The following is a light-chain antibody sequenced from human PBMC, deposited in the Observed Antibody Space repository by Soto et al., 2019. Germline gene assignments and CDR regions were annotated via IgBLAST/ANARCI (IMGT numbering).Light chain of an antibody. CDR1: RDIAHY. CDR3: QQYDDLPLT. J-gene: IGKJ4*01. Sequence: DIQLTQSPSSLSASVGDRITITCQASRDIAHYLGWYQQKPGKAPQLLVYDASKLQTGVPSRFSGSASGTDFTFAISSLQPEDRATYFCQQYDDLPLTFGGGTKVEIK. V-gene: IGKV1-33*01. CDR2: DAS.